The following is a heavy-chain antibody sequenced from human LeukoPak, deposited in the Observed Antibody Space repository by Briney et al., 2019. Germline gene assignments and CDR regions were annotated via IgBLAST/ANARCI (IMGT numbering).Heavy chain of an antibody. CDR2: ISGSGGST. CDR1: GFTFSSYA. Sequence: PGGSLRLSCAASGFTFSSYAMSWVRQAPGKGLEWVSAISGSGGSTYYADSVKGRFTISSDNSKNTLYLQMNSLRAEDTAVYYCAKDQYYYDSSGQFDYWGQGTLVTVSS. V-gene: IGHV3-23*01. D-gene: IGHD3-22*01. CDR3: AKDQYYYDSSGQFDY. J-gene: IGHJ4*02.